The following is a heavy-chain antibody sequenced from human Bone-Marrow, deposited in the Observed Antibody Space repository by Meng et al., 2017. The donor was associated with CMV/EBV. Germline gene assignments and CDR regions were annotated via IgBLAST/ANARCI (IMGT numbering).Heavy chain of an antibody. CDR2: INPNSGGT. CDR3: ARGAGRVTRYYFDY. Sequence: ASVKVSCKASGYTFTGYYMHWVRQAPGQGLEWMGWINPNSGGTNYAQKFQGRVTMTRDTSISTAYMELSRLRSDDTAVYYCARGAGRVTRYYFDYWGQGTLVTVSS. D-gene: IGHD4-17*01. V-gene: IGHV1-2*02. CDR1: GYTFTGYY. J-gene: IGHJ4*02.